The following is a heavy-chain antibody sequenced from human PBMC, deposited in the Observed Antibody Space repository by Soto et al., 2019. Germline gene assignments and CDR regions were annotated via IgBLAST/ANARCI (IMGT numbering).Heavy chain of an antibody. CDR1: GYTFTSYD. J-gene: IGHJ6*02. V-gene: IGHV1-8*01. Sequence: QVQLVQSGAEVKKPGASVKVYCKASGYTFTSYDINWVRQATGQGLEWMVWMNPNSGNTGYAQKLQGRVTMTRNTSISTAYMDLSSLRSEDTAVYYCAKQRRSGWYYYGMDVRGQGTTVTVSS. CDR3: AKQRRSGWYYYGMDV. D-gene: IGHD6-19*01. CDR2: MNPNSGNT.